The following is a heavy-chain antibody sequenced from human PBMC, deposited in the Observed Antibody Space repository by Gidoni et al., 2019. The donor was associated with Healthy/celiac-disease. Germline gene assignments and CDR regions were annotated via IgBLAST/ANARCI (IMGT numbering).Heavy chain of an antibody. D-gene: IGHD2-21*02. CDR1: GYTFTSYY. Sequence: QVQLVQSGAEVKKPGASVKVSCKASGYTFTSYYMHWVRQAPGQGLEWMGIINPSGGSTSYAQKFQGRVTMTRDTSTSTVYMELSSLRSEDTAVYYCAREIYCGGDCYPYDAFDIWGQGTMVTVSS. J-gene: IGHJ3*02. V-gene: IGHV1-46*03. CDR2: INPSGGST. CDR3: AREIYCGGDCYPYDAFDI.